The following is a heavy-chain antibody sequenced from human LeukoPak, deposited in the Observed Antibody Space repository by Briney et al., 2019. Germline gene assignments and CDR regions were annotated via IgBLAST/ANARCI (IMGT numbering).Heavy chain of an antibody. J-gene: IGHJ4*02. D-gene: IGHD3-22*01. CDR3: TSHYDSSGYLSAY. CDR2: IRSKANSYAT. Sequence: QTGGSLRLSCASSVFTFSGSAMQWVRQASGKGLEWVGRIRSKANSYATAYAASVKGRFTISRDDSKNTAYLQMNSLKTEDTAVYYCTSHYDSSGYLSAYWGQGTLVTVSS. CDR1: VFTFSGSA. V-gene: IGHV3-73*01.